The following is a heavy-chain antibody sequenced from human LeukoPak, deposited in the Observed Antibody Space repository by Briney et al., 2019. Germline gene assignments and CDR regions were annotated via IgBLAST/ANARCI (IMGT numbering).Heavy chain of an antibody. Sequence: GGSLRLSCAASGFTFSTYNMNWVRQAPGKGLEWVSSITSSSSSSRTYIYYTESVKGRFTISRDNAKNSLYLQLNSLRAEDTAVYYCARAPITIFGVDRGYFDSWGQGTLVTVSS. CDR1: GFTFSTYN. CDR2: ITSSSSSSRTYI. J-gene: IGHJ4*02. V-gene: IGHV3-21*01. CDR3: ARAPITIFGVDRGYFDS. D-gene: IGHD3-3*01.